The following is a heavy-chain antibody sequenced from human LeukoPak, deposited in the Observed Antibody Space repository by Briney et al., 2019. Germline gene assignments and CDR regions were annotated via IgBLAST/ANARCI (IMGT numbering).Heavy chain of an antibody. CDR2: IYYSGST. V-gene: IGHV4-39*01. CDR3: ARLGDYDSSGYYFDY. Sequence: SETLSLTCTVSGGSISSSSYYWGWIRQPPWKGLEWIGSIYYSGSTYYNPSLKSRLTISVDTSKNQFSLKLSSVTAADTAVYFCARLGDYDSSGYYFDYWGQGTLVTVSS. D-gene: IGHD3-22*01. J-gene: IGHJ4*02. CDR1: GGSISSSSYY.